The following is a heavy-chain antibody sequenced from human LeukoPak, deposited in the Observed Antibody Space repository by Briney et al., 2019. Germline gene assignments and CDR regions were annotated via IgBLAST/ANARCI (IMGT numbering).Heavy chain of an antibody. CDR2: ISYSGNT. J-gene: IGHJ3*02. V-gene: IGHV4-59*08. CDR3: ANFHFVDAFDI. CDR1: GDSISVYY. Sequence: PSETLSLTCSVSGDSISVYYWSWIRQPPGKGLEWLGSISYSGNTNYNPSLKSRVTISEDTSKKQFSLKLSSVTAADTAVYYCANFHFVDAFDIWGQGTMVTVSS.